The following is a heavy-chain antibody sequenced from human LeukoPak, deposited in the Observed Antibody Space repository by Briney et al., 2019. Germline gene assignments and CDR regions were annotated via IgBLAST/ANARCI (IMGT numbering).Heavy chain of an antibody. CDR1: GGTFSSYA. J-gene: IGHJ5*02. D-gene: IGHD2-15*01. V-gene: IGHV1-69*06. CDR2: IIPIFGTA. CDR3: ARSPVAIVVVVAAMDGVWFDP. Sequence: ASVKVSCKASGGTFSSYAISWVRQAPGQGLEWMGGIIPIFGTANYAQKFQGRVTITADKSTSTAYMELSSLRSEDTAVYYCARSPVAIVVVVAAMDGVWFDPWGQGTLVTVSS.